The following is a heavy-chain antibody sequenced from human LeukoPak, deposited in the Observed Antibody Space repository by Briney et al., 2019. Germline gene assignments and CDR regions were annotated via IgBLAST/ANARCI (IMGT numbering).Heavy chain of an antibody. Sequence: TGGSLRLSCAASGFTDSSNYMSWVRQAPGKGLEWVSVIYSGGSTYYADSVKGRFTISRDNSKNTLYLQMNSLRAEDTAVYYCARNAFSYGYPYDAFDIWGQGTMVTVSS. CDR1: GFTDSSNY. CDR3: ARNAFSYGYPYDAFDI. D-gene: IGHD5-18*01. V-gene: IGHV3-53*01. J-gene: IGHJ3*02. CDR2: IYSGGST.